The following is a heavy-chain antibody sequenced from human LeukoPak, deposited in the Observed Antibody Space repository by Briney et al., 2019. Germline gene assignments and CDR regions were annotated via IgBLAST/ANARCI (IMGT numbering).Heavy chain of an antibody. CDR3: ARGRAYGDYVYFDY. V-gene: IGHV3-30-3*01. CDR2: ISYDGSNK. CDR1: GFTFSSYA. D-gene: IGHD4-17*01. Sequence: GGSLRLSCAASGFTFSSYAMHWVRQAPGKGLEWVAVISYDGSNKYYADSVKGRFTISRDNSKNTLYLQMSSLRAEDTAVYYSARGRAYGDYVYFDYWGQGTLVTVSS. J-gene: IGHJ4*02.